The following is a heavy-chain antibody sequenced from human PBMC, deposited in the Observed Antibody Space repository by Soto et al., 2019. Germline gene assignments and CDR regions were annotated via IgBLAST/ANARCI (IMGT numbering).Heavy chain of an antibody. V-gene: IGHV1-69*02. CDR2: NIYFLGSA. D-gene: IGHD3-16*01. CDR3: ASQTPPGMSTFWGVNHPSRFHAFDI. CDR1: GGTFISCT. Sequence: VLVSCWASGGTFISCTFSRLLRAPGGRVQERRGNIYFLGSANYKHKLKGRVTITADTSPSTAYMELSSLRSEDTAVYYCASQTPPGMSTFWGVNHPSRFHAFDIWAQGTMAPVSS. J-gene: IGHJ3*02.